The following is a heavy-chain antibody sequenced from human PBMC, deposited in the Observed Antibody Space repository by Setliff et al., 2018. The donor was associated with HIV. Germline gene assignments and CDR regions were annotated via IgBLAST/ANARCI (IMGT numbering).Heavy chain of an antibody. Sequence: LRLSCAASGFTFSNAWMTWVRQAPGKGLEWVGLIKGKSDGETTDYAEPVKGRFSISRDDSKNALFLQMNSLKTEDTAVYHCTTVHYCSPTRCYIFDYWGQGTPVTVSS. CDR3: TTVHYCSPTRCYIFDY. J-gene: IGHJ4*02. V-gene: IGHV3-15*01. CDR1: GFTFSNAW. D-gene: IGHD2-2*02. CDR2: IKGKSDGETT.